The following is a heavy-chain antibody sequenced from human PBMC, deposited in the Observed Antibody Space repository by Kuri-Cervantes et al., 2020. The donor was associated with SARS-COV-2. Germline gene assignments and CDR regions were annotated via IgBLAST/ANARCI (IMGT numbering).Heavy chain of an antibody. CDR3: ARDRWDAILNY. V-gene: IGHV1-18*04. J-gene: IGHJ4*02. Sequence: GSVKVSCKASGYIFTSYGISWVRQAPGQVLEWMGWISAYNLKTIYAQKVQDRVTMTVDTSTDTAFMEVRSLGSDDTAVYYCARDRWDAILNYWGQGTLVTVSS. D-gene: IGHD1-26*01. CDR1: GYIFTSYG. CDR2: ISAYNLKT.